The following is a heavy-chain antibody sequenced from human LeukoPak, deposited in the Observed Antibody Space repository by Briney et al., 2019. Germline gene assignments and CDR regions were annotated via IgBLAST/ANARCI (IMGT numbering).Heavy chain of an antibody. CDR1: GGSISDYH. J-gene: IGHJ4*02. CDR3: ASGYYYDSSRYYRFDY. D-gene: IGHD3-22*01. V-gene: IGHV4-59*08. CDR2: IYYSGST. Sequence: PSETLSLTCTVSGGSISDYHWNWIRQPPGKTLEWIGSIYYSGSTSYNPSLKSRVTISVDTSKNQFSLKLRSVSAADTAVYYCASGYYYDSSRYYRFDYWGQGTLVTVSS.